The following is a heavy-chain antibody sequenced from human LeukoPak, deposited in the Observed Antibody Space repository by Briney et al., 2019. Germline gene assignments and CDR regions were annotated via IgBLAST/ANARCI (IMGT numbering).Heavy chain of an antibody. CDR1: GGSISSYY. V-gene: IGHV4-59*01. J-gene: IGHJ4*02. Sequence: PSETLSLTCTVSGGSISSYYWSWIRQPPGKGLEWIGYIYYSGSTNYNPSLKSRVTISVDTSKNQFSLKLSSVTAADTAVYYCARGPPVDYWGQGTLVTVSS. CDR3: ARGPPVDY. CDR2: IYYSGST.